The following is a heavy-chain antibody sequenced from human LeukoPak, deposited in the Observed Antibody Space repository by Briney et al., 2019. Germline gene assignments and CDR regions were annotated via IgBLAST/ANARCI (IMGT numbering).Heavy chain of an antibody. CDR1: GFTVSSNY. Sequence: GSLRLSCAASGFTVSSNYMSCVRQAPGKGLEWVSVIYSGGSTNYANSVKGRLTISRDNSNNKLYLQMNSLRAEDTYVYDCARVVKDYVWGSYVMDAFDIWGQGTMVTVSS. CDR2: IYSGGST. J-gene: IGHJ3*02. V-gene: IGHV3-66*01. CDR3: ARVVKDYVWGSYVMDAFDI. D-gene: IGHD3-16*01.